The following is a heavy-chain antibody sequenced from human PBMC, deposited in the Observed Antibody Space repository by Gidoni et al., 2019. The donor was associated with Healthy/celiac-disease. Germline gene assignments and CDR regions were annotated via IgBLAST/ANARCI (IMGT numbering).Heavy chain of an antibody. V-gene: IGHV3-48*03. CDR1: GFTFRSYE. CDR2: ISSSGSTI. D-gene: IGHD6-13*01. CDR3: ARDFSRIAAAGSSFDY. J-gene: IGHJ4*02. Sequence: EVQLVESGGGLVQPGGSLRLSCAASGFTFRSYEMNWVRQAPGKGLEWVSYISSSGSTIYYADSVKGRFTISRDNAKNSLYLQMNSLRAEDTAVYYCARDFSRIAAAGSSFDYWGQGTLVTVSS.